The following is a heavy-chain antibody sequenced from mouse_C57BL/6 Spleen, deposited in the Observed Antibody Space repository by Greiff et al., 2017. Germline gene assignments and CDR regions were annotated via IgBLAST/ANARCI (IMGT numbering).Heavy chain of an antibody. CDR2: INPGRGGT. D-gene: IGHD3-2*02. V-gene: IGHV1-54*01. J-gene: IGHJ3*01. CDR3: ASETAQATSYAY. CDR1: GYAFTNYL. Sequence: QVQLQQSGAELVRPGTSVKVSCKASGYAFTNYLIEWVKQRPGQGLEWIGVINPGRGGTNYNEKFKGKATLTADKSSSTAYMQLSSLTSEDAAVFYCASETAQATSYAYWGQGTLVTVSA.